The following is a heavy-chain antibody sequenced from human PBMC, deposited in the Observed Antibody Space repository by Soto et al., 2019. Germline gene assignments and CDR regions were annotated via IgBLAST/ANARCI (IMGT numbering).Heavy chain of an antibody. CDR2: IANKADGWTT. V-gene: IGHV3-15*04. J-gene: IGHJ4*02. CDR1: GFTFSNAR. Sequence: EVQLVESGGGLVKPGESLRLSCAASGFTFSNARMNWVRQAPGKGLEWVGRIANKADGWTTDYAAPVKGRFTISRDDSKYTLYLQMDSLKSEDRAGYYCATPKFWGQGTLVIVSS. CDR3: ATPKF.